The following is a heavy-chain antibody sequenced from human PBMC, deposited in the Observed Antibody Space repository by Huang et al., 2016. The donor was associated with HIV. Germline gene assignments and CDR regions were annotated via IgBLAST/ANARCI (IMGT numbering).Heavy chain of an antibody. CDR2: ISVYDGNT. V-gene: IGHV1-18*01. CDR3: ARGGGIQLWLLGYYYMDV. Sequence: QVQLVQSGAEVKKPGASVQVSCTDSGYTFSSFGISWVRQAPGQGLEWGGWISVYDGNTKFAQKFQGRLTMTTDTSTSTAYMELGSLRSDDTAVYYCARGGGIQLWLLGYYYMDVWGNGTTVTVSS. J-gene: IGHJ6*03. CDR1: GYTFSSFG. D-gene: IGHD5-18*01.